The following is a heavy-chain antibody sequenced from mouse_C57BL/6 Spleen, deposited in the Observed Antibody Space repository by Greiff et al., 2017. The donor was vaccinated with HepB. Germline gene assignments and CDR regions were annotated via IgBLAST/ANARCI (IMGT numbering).Heavy chain of an antibody. J-gene: IGHJ2*01. V-gene: IGHV1-82*01. CDR3: AREVDYDFDY. D-gene: IGHD1-1*01. CDR2: IYPGDGDT. CDR1: GYAFSSSW. Sequence: QVQLQQSGPELVKPGASVKISCKASGYAFSSSWMNWVKQRPGKGLEWIGRIYPGDGDTNYNGKFKGKATLTADKSSSTAYMQLSSLTSEDSAVYFCAREVDYDFDYWGQGTTLTVSS.